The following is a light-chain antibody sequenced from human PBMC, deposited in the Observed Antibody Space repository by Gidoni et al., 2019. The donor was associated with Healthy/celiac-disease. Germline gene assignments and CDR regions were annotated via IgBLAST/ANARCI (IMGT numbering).Light chain of an antibody. CDR1: SSNIGAGYD. V-gene: IGLV1-40*01. CDR2: GDS. J-gene: IGLJ1*01. Sequence: QSVLTQPPSASEAPGQRVTISCTGSSSNIGAGYDVHWYQQLPGTAPKLLIYGDSIRPSGVPDRFSGSKSGTSASLAITGLQAEDEADYYCQSYDSSLSGYVFGTGTKVTVL. CDR3: QSYDSSLSGYV.